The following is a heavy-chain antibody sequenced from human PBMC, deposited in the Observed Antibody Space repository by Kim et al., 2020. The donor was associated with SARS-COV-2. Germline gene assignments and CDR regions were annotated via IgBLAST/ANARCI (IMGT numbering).Heavy chain of an antibody. CDR3: ARRGSIAAANWFDP. Sequence: SETLSLTCAVYGGSFSGYYWSWIRQPPGKGLEWIGEINHSGSTNYNPSLKSRVTISVDTSKNQFSLKLSSVTAADTAVYYCARRGSIAAANWFDPWGQGTLVTVSS. CDR2: INHSGST. V-gene: IGHV4-34*01. CDR1: GGSFSGYY. J-gene: IGHJ5*02. D-gene: IGHD6-6*01.